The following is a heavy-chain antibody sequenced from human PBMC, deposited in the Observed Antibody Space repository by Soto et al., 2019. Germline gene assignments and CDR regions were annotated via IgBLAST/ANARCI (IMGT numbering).Heavy chain of an antibody. V-gene: IGHV4-34*01. CDR2: ISYSGST. CDR1: GGSFSGYY. CDR3: SGDSSTWVWGDY. J-gene: IGHJ4*02. D-gene: IGHD6-13*01. Sequence: SETLSLTCAVYGGSFSGYYWSWIRQPPGKGLEWIGTISYSGSTFYNPSLKSRVSITADTSKNRFSLRLTSVTAADTAVYFCSGDSSTWVWGDYWGQGTLVTVSS.